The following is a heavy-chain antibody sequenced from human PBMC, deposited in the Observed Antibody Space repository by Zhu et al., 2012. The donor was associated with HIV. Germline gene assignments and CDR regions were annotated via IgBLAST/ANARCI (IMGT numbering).Heavy chain of an antibody. J-gene: IGHJ4*02. CDR3: ARGPSYYYGSGSYYPD. CDR2: LSYSGNT. V-gene: IGHV4-59*11. Sequence: QVQLQESGPGLVKPSETLSLTCSVCGGSISSHYWSWIRQPPGKGLEWIAFLSYSGNTYYNPSLKSRVTMSIDTSKNQFSLNLTSVTAADTAVYYCARGPSYYYGSGSYYPDWGRGTLVTVSS. D-gene: IGHD3-10*01. CDR1: GGSISSHY.